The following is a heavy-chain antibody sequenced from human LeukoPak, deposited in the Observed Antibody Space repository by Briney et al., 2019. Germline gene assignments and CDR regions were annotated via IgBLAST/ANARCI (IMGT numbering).Heavy chain of an antibody. CDR1: GYSISSGYY. J-gene: IGHJ4*02. V-gene: IGHV4-38-2*02. D-gene: IGHD3-3*01. Sequence: SETLSLTCTVSGYSISSGYYWGWIRQPPGKGLEWIGSIYYSGSTNYNPSLKSRVTISVDTSKNQFSLKLSSVTAADTAVYYCARDGAYDFWSGYHPGYFDYWGQGTLVTVSS. CDR3: ARDGAYDFWSGYHPGYFDY. CDR2: IYYSGST.